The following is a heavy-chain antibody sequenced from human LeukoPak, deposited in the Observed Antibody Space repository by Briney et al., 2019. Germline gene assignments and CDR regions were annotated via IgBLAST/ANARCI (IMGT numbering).Heavy chain of an antibody. CDR3: ASISDYYDSSGYSTYFDY. J-gene: IGHJ4*02. V-gene: IGHV1-2*06. CDR2: INPNSGGT. Sequence: GASVKVSCKASGYTFTGYYMHWVRLAPGQGLEWMGRINPNSGGTNYAQKFQGRVTMTRDTSISTAYMELSRLRSDDTAVYYCASISDYYDSSGYSTYFDYWGQGTLVTVSS. D-gene: IGHD3-22*01. CDR1: GYTFTGYY.